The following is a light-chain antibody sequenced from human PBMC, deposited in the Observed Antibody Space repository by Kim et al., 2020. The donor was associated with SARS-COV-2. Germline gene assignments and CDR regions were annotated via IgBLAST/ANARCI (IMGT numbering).Light chain of an antibody. Sequence: RVTISCTGSSSNSGAGYDVHWYQQLPGTAPKRLIYGNSNRPSGVPDRFSGSKSGTAASLAITGLQAEDEADYYCQSYDSSLSGWVFGGGTQLTVL. J-gene: IGLJ3*02. CDR1: SSNSGAGYD. V-gene: IGLV1-40*01. CDR2: GNS. CDR3: QSYDSSLSGWV.